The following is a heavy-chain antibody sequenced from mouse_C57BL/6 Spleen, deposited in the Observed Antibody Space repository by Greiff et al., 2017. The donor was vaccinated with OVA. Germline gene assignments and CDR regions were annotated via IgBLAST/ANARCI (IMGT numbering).Heavy chain of an antibody. CDR3: AHYYGSSYYFDY. CDR1: GYAFSSSW. V-gene: IGHV1-82*01. Sequence: QVQLQQSGPELVKPGASVKISCKASGYAFSSSWMHWVKQRPGKGLEWIGRIYPGDGDTNYNGTFKGKATLTADKTSSTAYMQLSSLTSEDSAVYFCAHYYGSSYYFDYWGQGTTLTVSS. CDR2: IYPGDGDT. D-gene: IGHD1-1*01. J-gene: IGHJ2*01.